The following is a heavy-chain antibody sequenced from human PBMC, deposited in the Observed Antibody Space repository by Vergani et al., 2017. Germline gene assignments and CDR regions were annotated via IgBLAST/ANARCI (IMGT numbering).Heavy chain of an antibody. CDR1: GFTFSSYA. CDR3: ARDDCSSTSCYSYIDY. J-gene: IGHJ4*02. D-gene: IGHD2-2*01. Sequence: QVQLVESGGGVVQPGRSLRLSCAASGFTFSSYAMHWVRQAPGKGLEWVAVISYDGSNKYYADSVKGRFTISRDNSKNTLYLQMNSLRAEDTAVYYCARDDCSSTSCYSYIDYWGQGTLVTVSS. V-gene: IGHV3-30*04. CDR2: ISYDGSNK.